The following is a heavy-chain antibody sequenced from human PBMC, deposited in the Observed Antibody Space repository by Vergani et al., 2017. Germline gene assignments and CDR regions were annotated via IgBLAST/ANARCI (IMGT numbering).Heavy chain of an antibody. V-gene: IGHV1-69*01. CDR3: AVGTQQLVPGPGPYYYYYYLDV. D-gene: IGHD6-13*01. CDR2: IIPTFGTA. Sequence: QVQLVQSGAEVKKPGSSVKVSCKASGGTFSSYAISGVRQAPGQGLEWMGGIIPTFGTANYAQKFQGRVTITADESTSTAFMELSSLRSEDTSVYYCAVGTQQLVPGPGPYYYYYYLDVWGKGTTVTVSS. CDR1: GGTFSSYA. J-gene: IGHJ6*03.